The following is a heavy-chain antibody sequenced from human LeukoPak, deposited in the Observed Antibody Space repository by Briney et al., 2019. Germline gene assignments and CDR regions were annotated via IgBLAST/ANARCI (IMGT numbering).Heavy chain of an antibody. J-gene: IGHJ4*02. D-gene: IGHD6-19*01. CDR1: GYSISSGYY. V-gene: IGHV4-38-2*01. Sequence: PSETLSLTCAVSGYSISSGYYWGWIRQPPGKGLEWIGSIYHSGSTYYNPSLKSRVTISVDTSKNQFSLKLSSVTAAGTAVYYCARVHSSGWYTYYFDYWGQGTLVTVSS. CDR3: ARVHSSGWYTYYFDY. CDR2: IYHSGST.